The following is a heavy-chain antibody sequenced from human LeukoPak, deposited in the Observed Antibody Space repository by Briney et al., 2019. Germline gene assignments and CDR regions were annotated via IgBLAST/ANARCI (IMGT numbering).Heavy chain of an antibody. J-gene: IGHJ4*02. CDR2: INSDGSST. D-gene: IGHD3-3*01. CDR3: AKVPLSGYFTSYYFDY. Sequence: PGGSLRLSCAASGFTFSSYWMHWVRQAPGKGLVWVSRINSDGSSTSYADSVKGRFTISRDNAKTTLYLQMNSLRAEDTAVYYCAKVPLSGYFTSYYFDYWGQGTLVTVSS. V-gene: IGHV3-74*01. CDR1: GFTFSSYW.